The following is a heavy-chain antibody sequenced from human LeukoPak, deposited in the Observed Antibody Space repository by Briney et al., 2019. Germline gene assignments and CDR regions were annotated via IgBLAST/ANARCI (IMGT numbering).Heavy chain of an antibody. CDR3: ARRRLTMVRGVIWFDP. J-gene: IGHJ5*02. CDR1: GGSSSGYY. CDR2: INHSGST. D-gene: IGHD3-10*01. Sequence: SETLSLTCVLYGGSSSGYYWSWIRQPPGKGLEWIGEINHSGSTNYNPSLKSRVTISVDTSKNQFSLKLSSVTAADTAVYYCARRRLTMVRGVIWFDPWGQGTLVTVSS. V-gene: IGHV4-34*01.